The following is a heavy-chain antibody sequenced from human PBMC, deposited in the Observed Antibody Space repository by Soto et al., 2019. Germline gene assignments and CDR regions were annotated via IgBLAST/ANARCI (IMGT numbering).Heavy chain of an antibody. V-gene: IGHV3-11*01. CDR3: ARKRYYDFWSGYSFDY. Sequence: GGSLRLSCAASGFTFSDYYMSWIRQAPGKGLEWVSYISSSGSTIYYADSVKGRFTISRDNAKNSLYLQMNSLRAEDTAVYYCARKRYYDFWSGYSFDYWGQGTLVTVSS. D-gene: IGHD3-3*01. CDR2: ISSSGSTI. CDR1: GFTFSDYY. J-gene: IGHJ4*02.